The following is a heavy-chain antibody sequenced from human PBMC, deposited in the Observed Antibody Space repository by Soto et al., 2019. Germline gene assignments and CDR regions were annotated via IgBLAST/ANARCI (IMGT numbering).Heavy chain of an antibody. J-gene: IGHJ4*02. D-gene: IGHD2-2*01. CDR2: ISSSGDNT. V-gene: IGHV3-23*01. CDR3: EKKGCGVTRCYENH. Sequence: EVQLLASGGGLVQPWGSLSLSCAASGFTFSDYAMSWVRQAPVKWLEWVSSISSSGDNTYYADSVKGRFTISRDNSKNTVHLQMNSLRAEDTAVYHCEKKGCGVTRCYENHGGQGILVTVSS. CDR1: GFTFSDYA.